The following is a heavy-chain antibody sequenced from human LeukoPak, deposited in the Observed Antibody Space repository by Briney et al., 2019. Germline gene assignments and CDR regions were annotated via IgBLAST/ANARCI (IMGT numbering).Heavy chain of an antibody. J-gene: IGHJ5*02. CDR2: ISPSGETT. Sequence: ASVKVSCKASGYTFTRYYMHWVRQAPGQGLEWMGIISPSGETTSYAQKFQGRVTMTRDTSPRTVYLDLSSLRSEDTAVYYCARGRDYYAVSGYHNWFDAWGQGTLVTVSS. CDR1: GYTFTRYY. D-gene: IGHD3-22*01. V-gene: IGHV1-46*01. CDR3: ARGRDYYAVSGYHNWFDA.